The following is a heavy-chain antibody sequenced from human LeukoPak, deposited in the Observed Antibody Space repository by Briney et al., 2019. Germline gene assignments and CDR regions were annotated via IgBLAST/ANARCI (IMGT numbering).Heavy chain of an antibody. CDR2: INPNSGGT. CDR3: ARQHYYYYYMDV. J-gene: IGHJ6*03. V-gene: IGHV1-2*02. CDR1: GYTFPSNG. Sequence: ASVKVSCKASGYTFPSNGISWVRQAPGQGLEWMGWINPNSGGTNYAQKFQGRVTMTRDTSISTAYMELSRLRSDDTAVYYCARQHYYYYYMDVWGKGTTVTVSS.